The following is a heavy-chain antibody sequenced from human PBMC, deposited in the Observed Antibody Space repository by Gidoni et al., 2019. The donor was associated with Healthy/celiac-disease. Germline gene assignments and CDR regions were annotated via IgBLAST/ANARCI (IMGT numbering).Heavy chain of an antibody. V-gene: IGHV3-48*02. CDR2: ISSRSSTI. CDR1: GFTFRSYS. Sequence: EVQLVASVVGLVQPGGSLRLSCASSGFTFRSYSMNWVRQAPGKGLEWVSYISSRSSTIYYADSVKGRFTISRDNAKNSLYLQMNSLRDEDTAVYYCARPRYGDYGDDAFDIWGQGTMVTVSS. D-gene: IGHD4-17*01. CDR3: ARPRYGDYGDDAFDI. J-gene: IGHJ3*02.